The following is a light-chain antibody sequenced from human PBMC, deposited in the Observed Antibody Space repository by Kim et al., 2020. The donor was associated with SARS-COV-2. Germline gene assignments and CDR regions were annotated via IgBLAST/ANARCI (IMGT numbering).Light chain of an antibody. Sequence: QSAQTQPASVSGSPGQSITISCTGTSSDVGGYNYVSWYQRHPGKAPKLMIYDVSKRPSGVSNRFSGSKSGNTASLTISGLQAEDEADYYCSSYTSSSTWVFGGGTQLTVL. CDR1: SSDVGGYNY. J-gene: IGLJ3*02. CDR2: DVS. V-gene: IGLV2-14*01. CDR3: SSYTSSSTWV.